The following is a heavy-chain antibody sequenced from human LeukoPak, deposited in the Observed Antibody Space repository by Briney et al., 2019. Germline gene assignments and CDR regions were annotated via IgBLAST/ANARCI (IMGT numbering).Heavy chain of an antibody. CDR1: GYSISSGYY. V-gene: IGHV4-38-2*02. CDR2: IYHSGST. D-gene: IGHD1-7*01. Sequence: SETLSLTCTVSGYSISSGYYWGWIRQPPGKGLEWIGSIYHSGSTYYNPSLKSRVTISVDTSKNQFSLKLSSVTAADTAVYYCARGSGLELRYYYFDYWGQGTLVTVSS. J-gene: IGHJ4*02. CDR3: ARGSGLELRYYYFDY.